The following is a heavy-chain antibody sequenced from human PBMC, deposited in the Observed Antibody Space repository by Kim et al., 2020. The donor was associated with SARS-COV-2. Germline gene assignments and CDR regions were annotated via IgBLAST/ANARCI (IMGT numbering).Heavy chain of an antibody. CDR2: VWGGGTKS. J-gene: IGHJ2*01. V-gene: IGHV3-33*01. D-gene: IGHD1-26*01. CDR3: ARDSDTTAHYWYLDL. CDR1: GFTLRSYG. Sequence: GGSLRLSCAASGFTLRSYGTHWVRQAPGKGLEWVALVWGGGTKSAYADSVKGRVTISRDNSKNTVDLQMNSLRVEDTAVYYCARDSDTTAHYWYLDLWGRGTLVTVSS.